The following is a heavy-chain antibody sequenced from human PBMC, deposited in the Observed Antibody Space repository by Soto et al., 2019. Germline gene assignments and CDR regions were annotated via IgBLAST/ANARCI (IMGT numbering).Heavy chain of an antibody. J-gene: IGHJ4*02. Sequence: GESLKISCQGTGYRFSSSWIGWVRQKPGKGLEWLGNVYPSDSDVRYSPAFEGQVTISADNSINTAYLQLLNLKASDTAIYYCAKAGLRAYSSSRLDYWGQGTLVTVSS. V-gene: IGHV5-51*01. CDR2: VYPSDSDV. D-gene: IGHD6-13*01. CDR1: GYRFSSSW. CDR3: AKAGLRAYSSSRLDY.